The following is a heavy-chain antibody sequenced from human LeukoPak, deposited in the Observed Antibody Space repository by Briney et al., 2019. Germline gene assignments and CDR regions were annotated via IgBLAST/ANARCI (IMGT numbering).Heavy chain of an antibody. CDR3: ARSPLGGYPPPAYFDY. V-gene: IGHV3-7*01. J-gene: IGHJ4*02. D-gene: IGHD2-15*01. CDR1: GFTFSSYW. Sequence: PGGSLRLSCAASGFTFSSYWMSWVRQAPGKGLEWVANIKQDGSEKYYVDSVKGRFTISRDNAKNSLYLQMNGLRAEDTAVYYCARSPLGGYPPPAYFDYWGQGTLVTVSS. CDR2: IKQDGSEK.